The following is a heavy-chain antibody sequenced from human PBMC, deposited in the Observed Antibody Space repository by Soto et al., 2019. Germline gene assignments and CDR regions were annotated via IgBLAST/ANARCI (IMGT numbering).Heavy chain of an antibody. Sequence: QVQLQQCGAGLLKPSETLSLTCAVYGGSFSGYYWSWIRQPPGKGLEWIGEINHSGSTNYNPSLKSRVTISVDTSQNQFSLKLSSVTAADTAVYYCAREESDYVKYWGQGTLVTVSS. CDR1: GGSFSGYY. V-gene: IGHV4-34*01. CDR3: AREESDYVKY. CDR2: INHSGST. J-gene: IGHJ4*02. D-gene: IGHD4-17*01.